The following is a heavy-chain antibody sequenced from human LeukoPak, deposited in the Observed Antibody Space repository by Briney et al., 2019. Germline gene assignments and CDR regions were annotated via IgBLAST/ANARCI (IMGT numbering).Heavy chain of an antibody. Sequence: ASVKVSCKASGYTFTGYYMHGVRQAPGQGLEWMGWINPNSGGTNYAQKFQGRVTMTRDTSISTAYMELSRLRSDDTAVYYCARNYYDSSGYRYAFDIWGQGTMVTVSS. CDR2: INPNSGGT. V-gene: IGHV1-2*02. D-gene: IGHD3-22*01. CDR3: ARNYYDSSGYRYAFDI. J-gene: IGHJ3*02. CDR1: GYTFTGYY.